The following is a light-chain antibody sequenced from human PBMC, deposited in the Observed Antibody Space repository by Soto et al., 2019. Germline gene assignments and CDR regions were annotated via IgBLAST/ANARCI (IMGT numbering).Light chain of an antibody. Sequence: EIVLTQSPGTLSMSPGERATLSCRASQSVSSSHLAWYQQKPGQAPRLLIYATSRRATGIPDRFSGSGSETDFTLTISGLQPEDFAVYYCQQYGTSRTFDQGTKVEIK. CDR3: QQYGTSRT. V-gene: IGKV3-20*01. CDR1: QSVSSSH. J-gene: IGKJ1*01. CDR2: ATS.